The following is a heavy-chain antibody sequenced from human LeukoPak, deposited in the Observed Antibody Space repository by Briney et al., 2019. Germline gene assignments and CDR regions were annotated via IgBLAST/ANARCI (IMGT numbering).Heavy chain of an antibody. D-gene: IGHD2-21*02. Sequence: GGSLRLSCAASGFTFSSYNMNWVRQAPGKGLEWVSSISSSSSYIYYADSVKGRFTISRDNAKNSLYLQMNSLRAEDTAVYYCARSKHCGGDCYFFDYWGQGTLVTVSS. CDR2: ISSSSSYI. CDR3: ARSKHCGGDCYFFDY. CDR1: GFTFSSYN. V-gene: IGHV3-21*01. J-gene: IGHJ4*02.